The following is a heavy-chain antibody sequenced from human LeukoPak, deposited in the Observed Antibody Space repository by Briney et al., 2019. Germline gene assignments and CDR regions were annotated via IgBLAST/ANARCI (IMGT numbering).Heavy chain of an antibody. J-gene: IGHJ4*02. CDR1: GFTFSSYE. V-gene: IGHV3-30*03. D-gene: IGHD4-17*01. Sequence: GGSLRLSCAASGFTFSSYEMNWVRQAPGKGLEWVAVISYDGGNKYYAASVKGRFTISRDNSTNTLYLQMNSLRAEDTAGYYCAPGGDYTFFDYWGQGTLVTVSS. CDR2: ISYDGGNK. CDR3: APGGDYTFFDY.